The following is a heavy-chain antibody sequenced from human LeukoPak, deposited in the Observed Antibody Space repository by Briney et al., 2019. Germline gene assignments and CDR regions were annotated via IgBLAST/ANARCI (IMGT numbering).Heavy chain of an antibody. CDR2: IKQDGSEK. D-gene: IGHD2-15*01. CDR3: AREGYCSGGSCYFALYYYYYYMDV. Sequence: PGGSLRLSCAASGFTFSSYWMSWVRQGPGKGLEWVANIKQDGSEKYYVDSVKGRFTISRDNAKNSLYLQMNSLRAEDTAVYYCAREGYCSGGSCYFALYYYYYYMDVWGKGTTVTVSS. CDR1: GFTFSSYW. V-gene: IGHV3-7*01. J-gene: IGHJ6*03.